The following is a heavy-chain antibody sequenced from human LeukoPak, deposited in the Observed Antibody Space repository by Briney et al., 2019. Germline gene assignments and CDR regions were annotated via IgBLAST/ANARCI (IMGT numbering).Heavy chain of an antibody. V-gene: IGHV3-30*02. CDR3: ARSSTLFHSPAWGFDY. J-gene: IGHJ4*02. CDR1: GFTFSSYG. Sequence: PGGSLRLSCAASGFTFSSYGMHWVRQAPGKGLEWVAFIRYDGSNKYYADSVKGRFTISRDNSKNTLYLQMNSLRAEDTAVYYCARSSTLFHSPAWGFDYWGQGTLVTVSS. D-gene: IGHD1-26*01. CDR2: IRYDGSNK.